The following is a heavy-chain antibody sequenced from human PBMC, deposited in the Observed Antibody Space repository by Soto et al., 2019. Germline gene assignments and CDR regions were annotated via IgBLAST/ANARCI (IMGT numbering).Heavy chain of an antibody. CDR3: GRHDDCGGGPCSTRRWFDS. CDR2: IYYTGST. CDR1: GGSISSYY. Sequence: QVQLQESGPGLVKPSETLSLTCTVSGGSISSYYWSWIRQLPGKGLEWIGYIYYTGSTKYNPSLTSRVTIALDTSTNQFSLKLNSVSAADTAVYYCGRHDDCGGGPCSTRRWFDSWGQGTLVTVSS. J-gene: IGHJ5*01. V-gene: IGHV4-59*08. D-gene: IGHD2-21*01.